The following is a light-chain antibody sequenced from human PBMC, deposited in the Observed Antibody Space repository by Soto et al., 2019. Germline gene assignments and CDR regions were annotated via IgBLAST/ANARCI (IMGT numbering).Light chain of an antibody. Sequence: EIVLTQSPCTLSLSSGERATLFCRASQSVRSNYLAWYQQKHGQAPRLLIYGASSRATGIPDRFGGSGSVTDFTLTISSLEPEDFAVYYCQQYASSPLTFGGGTKVDIK. J-gene: IGKJ4*01. CDR3: QQYASSPLT. CDR2: GAS. CDR1: QSVRSNY. V-gene: IGKV3-20*01.